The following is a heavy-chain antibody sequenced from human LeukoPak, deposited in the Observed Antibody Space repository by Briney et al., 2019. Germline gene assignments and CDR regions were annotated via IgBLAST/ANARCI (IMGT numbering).Heavy chain of an antibody. CDR3: ARDLGYSYGYYDY. CDR1: GFTLNSYE. D-gene: IGHD5-18*01. J-gene: IGHJ4*02. CDR2: ISSGGSTI. Sequence: GGSLRLSCATSGFTLNSYEINWVRQAPGKGLEWVSYISSGGSTIYYADSVKGRFTISRDNAKNSVYLQMNSLRVEDTAVYYCARDLGYSYGYYDYWGQGTLVTVSS. V-gene: IGHV3-48*03.